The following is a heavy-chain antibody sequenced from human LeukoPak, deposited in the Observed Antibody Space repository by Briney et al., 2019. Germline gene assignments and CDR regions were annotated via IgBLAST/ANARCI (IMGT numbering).Heavy chain of an antibody. D-gene: IGHD3-22*01. CDR1: GGSFSGYY. J-gene: IGHJ4*02. CDR2: INHSGST. CDR3: ARGPVYSSGYFSWFGY. V-gene: IGHV4-34*01. Sequence: PSETLSLTCAVYGGSFSGYYWSWIRQPPGKGLEWIGEINHSGSTNYNPSLKSRVTISVDTSKNQFSLKLSSVTAADTAVYYCARGPVYSSGYFSWFGYWGQGTLVTVSS.